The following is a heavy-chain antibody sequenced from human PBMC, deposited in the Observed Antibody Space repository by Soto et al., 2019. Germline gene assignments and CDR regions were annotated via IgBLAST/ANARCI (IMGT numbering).Heavy chain of an antibody. CDR1: GGSISGHY. J-gene: IGHJ6*03. V-gene: IGHV4-59*08. CDR2: IYYSGST. CDR3: ARGPYYDLIWNYYYMDV. D-gene: IGHD3-16*01. Sequence: QVQLQESGPGLVKPSETLSLSCNVSGGSISGHYWSWVRQTPGKGLEWIGYIYYSGSTNYNPSLKSRVTISDDTSKNHFSLTLTSVTAADTAVYYCARGPYYDLIWNYYYMDVWGKGTTVTVSS.